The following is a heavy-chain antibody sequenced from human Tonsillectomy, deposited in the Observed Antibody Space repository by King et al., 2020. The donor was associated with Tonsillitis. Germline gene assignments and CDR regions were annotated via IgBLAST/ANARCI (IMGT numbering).Heavy chain of an antibody. CDR2: TIPMFGSA. CDR1: GGTFNSYA. J-gene: IGHJ3*02. V-gene: IGHV1-69*06. CDR3: ARDLPGSTILFVAFDI. Sequence: QLVQSGAEVKKPGSSVKVSCKASGGTFNSYAFCWVRQAPGQGLEWMGGTIPMFGSANYAEKFQGRVTITADKSTSTVFMELSSLSSEDTAIYYCARDLPGSTILFVAFDIWGQGTKVTVSS. D-gene: IGHD2-2*01.